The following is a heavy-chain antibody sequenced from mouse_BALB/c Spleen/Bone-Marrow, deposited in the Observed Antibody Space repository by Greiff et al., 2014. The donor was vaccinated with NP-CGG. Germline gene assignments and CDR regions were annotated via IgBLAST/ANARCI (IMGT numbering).Heavy chain of an antibody. CDR2: ILPGSGIT. CDR3: ARSPY. Sequence: QVQLQQSGAELMKPGASVKISCKATGYTFNSYWIEWVKQRPGHGLEWIGVILPGSGITNYNEKFKVKATFNADTSSNTAYMQLSSLTSEDSAVYYCARSPYWGQGTLVSVSA. J-gene: IGHJ3*01. V-gene: IGHV1-9*01. CDR1: GYTFNSYW.